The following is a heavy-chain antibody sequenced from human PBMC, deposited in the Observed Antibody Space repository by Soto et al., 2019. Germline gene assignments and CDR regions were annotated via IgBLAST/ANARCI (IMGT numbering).Heavy chain of an antibody. V-gene: IGHV3-30-3*01. CDR2: ISYDGSNK. CDR3: ARDLGVSGWYTPTDY. CDR1: GFTFSSYA. Sequence: QVQLVESGGGVVQPGRSLRLSCAASGFTFSSYAMHWVRQAPGKGLEWVAVISYDGSNKYYADSVKGRFTISRDNSKNTLYLQMNSLRAEDTAVCYCARDLGVSGWYTPTDYWGQGTLVTVSS. D-gene: IGHD6-19*01. J-gene: IGHJ4*02.